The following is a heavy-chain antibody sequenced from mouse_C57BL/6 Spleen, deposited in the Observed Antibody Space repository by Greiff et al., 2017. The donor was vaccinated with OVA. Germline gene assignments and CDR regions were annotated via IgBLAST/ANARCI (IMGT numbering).Heavy chain of an antibody. Sequence: DVQLVESGGGLVKPGGSLKLSCAAPGFTFSDYGMHWVRQAPEKGLEWVAYISSGSSTIYYADTVKGRFTISRDNAKNTLCLQMTSQRSEDTAMYYCAKDYGSRDWYFDVWGTGTTVTVSS. CDR1: GFTFSDYG. CDR3: AKDYGSRDWYFDV. CDR2: ISSGSSTI. D-gene: IGHD1-1*01. J-gene: IGHJ1*03. V-gene: IGHV5-17*01.